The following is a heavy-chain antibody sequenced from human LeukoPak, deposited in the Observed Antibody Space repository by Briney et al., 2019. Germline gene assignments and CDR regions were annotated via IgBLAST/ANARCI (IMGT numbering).Heavy chain of an antibody. CDR2: IYYSGST. CDR3: ARLDYGDYGGFDY. V-gene: IGHV4-39*01. Sequence: NPSETLSLTCTVSGGSISSSSYYWGWVRKPPGKGLDWIGSIYYSGSTYYNPSLKSRVIISIDTSKNQFSLKVSSVTAADTAVYCCARLDYGDYGGFDYWGQGTLVTVSS. D-gene: IGHD4-17*01. CDR1: GGSISSSSYY. J-gene: IGHJ4*02.